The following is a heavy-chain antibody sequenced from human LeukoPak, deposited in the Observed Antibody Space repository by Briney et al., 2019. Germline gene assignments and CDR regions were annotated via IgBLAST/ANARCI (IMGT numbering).Heavy chain of an antibody. D-gene: IGHD3-9*01. CDR3: ARDTGGILTGYSPNWFDP. CDR1: GGTFSSYA. Sequence: ASMKVSCKASGGTFSSYAISWVRQAPGQGLEWMGGIIPIFGTANYAQKFQGRVTITADKSTSTAYMELSSLRSEDTAAYYCARDTGGILTGYSPNWFDPWGQGTLVTVSS. CDR2: IIPIFGTA. V-gene: IGHV1-69*06. J-gene: IGHJ5*02.